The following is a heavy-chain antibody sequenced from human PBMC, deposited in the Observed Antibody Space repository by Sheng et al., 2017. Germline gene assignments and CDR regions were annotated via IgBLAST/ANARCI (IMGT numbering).Heavy chain of an antibody. J-gene: IGHJ3*02. CDR1: IHFLVTTA. CDR3: TRGDARPALNNPFDI. D-gene: IGHD1-20*01. Sequence: QVQVVESGGGVVQPGGSRKTLLYNVRIHFLVTTASTGSASLQARGVEWVAFIGYDGTFKTYADSVQGRFTISRDSARDTVSLQMNSLRPDDTALYYCTRGDARPALNNPFDIWGQGTMVSISS. V-gene: IGHV3-30*02. CDR2: IGYDGTFK.